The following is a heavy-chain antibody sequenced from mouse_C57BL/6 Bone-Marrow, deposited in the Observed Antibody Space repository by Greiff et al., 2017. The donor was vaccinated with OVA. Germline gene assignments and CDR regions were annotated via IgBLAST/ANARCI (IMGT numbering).Heavy chain of an antibody. CDR3: GHGSSYWYFDV. V-gene: IGHV1-7*01. Sequence: QVQLQQSGAELAKPGASVKLSCKASGYTFTSYWMHWVKQRPGQGLEWIGYINPSSGYTKYNQKFKDKATLTADKSSSTAYMQLSSLTYEDSAVYYCGHGSSYWYFDVWGTGTTVTVSS. J-gene: IGHJ1*03. CDR1: GYTFTSYW. D-gene: IGHD1-1*01. CDR2: INPSSGYT.